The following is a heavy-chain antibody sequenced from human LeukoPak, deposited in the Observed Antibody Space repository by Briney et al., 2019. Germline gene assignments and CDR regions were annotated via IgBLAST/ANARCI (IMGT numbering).Heavy chain of an antibody. CDR1: GFTFSSYN. CDR3: ASETYYYGSGSIY. D-gene: IGHD3-10*01. Sequence: GGSLRLSCAASGFTFSSYNTKWVRQAPGKGLEWVSSISSSSSYIYYADSVKGRFTISRDNAKKSLYLQMNSLRAEDTAVYYCASETYYYGSGSIYWGQGSLVTVPS. J-gene: IGHJ4*02. V-gene: IGHV3-21*01. CDR2: ISSSSSYI.